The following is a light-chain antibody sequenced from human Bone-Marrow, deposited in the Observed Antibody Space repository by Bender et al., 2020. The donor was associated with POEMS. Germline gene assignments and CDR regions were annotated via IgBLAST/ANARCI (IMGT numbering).Light chain of an antibody. CDR3: QAWDSVLVV. V-gene: IGLV3-1*01. CDR2: KDY. Sequence: SYELTQTPSMSVSPGQTATITCSGDRLEDKFVHWYQQRPGQSPLLVIYKDYKRPSGHPGRFSGSNSGNTATLTISGTQGMDEAPYYCQAWDSVLVVFGGGPKLTVL. J-gene: IGLJ2*01. CDR1: RLEDKF.